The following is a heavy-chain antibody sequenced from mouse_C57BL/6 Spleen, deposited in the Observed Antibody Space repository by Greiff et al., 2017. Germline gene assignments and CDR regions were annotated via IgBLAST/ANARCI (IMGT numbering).Heavy chain of an antibody. CDR1: GYTFTSYW. CDR2: IYPGSGSP. Sequence: VQLQQPGAELVKPGASVQMSCKASGYTFTSYWITWVKPRPGHGLEWIGDIYPGSGSPNYNEKFKSKATLTVDTSSSTAYMQLSSLTSEDAAVYYCARKENLYGSSYHWYFDVWGTGTTVTVSS. CDR3: ARKENLYGSSYHWYFDV. V-gene: IGHV1-55*01. J-gene: IGHJ1*03. D-gene: IGHD1-1*01.